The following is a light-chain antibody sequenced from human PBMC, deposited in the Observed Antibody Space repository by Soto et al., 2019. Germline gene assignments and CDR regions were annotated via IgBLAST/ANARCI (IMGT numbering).Light chain of an antibody. CDR1: QSVSSY. Sequence: EIVLTQSPATLSLSPGERATLSCRASQSVSSYLAWYQQKPGQAPRLLIYDASNMATGIPARFSGSGTGTGFPLSISSLETEDCAVYYCQQRSNWPPYTFGQETNLDI. CDR2: DAS. V-gene: IGKV3-11*01. CDR3: QQRSNWPPYT. J-gene: IGKJ2*01.